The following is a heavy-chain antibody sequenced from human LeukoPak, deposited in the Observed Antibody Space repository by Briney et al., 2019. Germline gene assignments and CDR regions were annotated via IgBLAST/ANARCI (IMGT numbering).Heavy chain of an antibody. D-gene: IGHD1-26*01. J-gene: IGHJ4*02. Sequence: PGGSLRLSCAASGFTFSSYAINWVRRAPGKGLEWVSGISGSGGSTDYADSVRGRFTISRDNSKNTLYLQMNSLRAEDTAVYYCAAALSYSGSYYDYWGQGTLVTVSS. V-gene: IGHV3-23*01. CDR1: GFTFSSYA. CDR2: ISGSGGST. CDR3: AAALSYSGSYYDY.